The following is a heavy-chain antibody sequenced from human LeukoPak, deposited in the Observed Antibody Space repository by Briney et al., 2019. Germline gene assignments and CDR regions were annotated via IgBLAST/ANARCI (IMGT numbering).Heavy chain of an antibody. V-gene: IGHV3-21*01. D-gene: IGHD6-19*01. CDR1: GFTFSSYS. CDR3: ARDSQVGIAVAAPHY. Sequence: NPGGSLRLSCAASGFTFSSYSMNWVRQAPGKGLEWVSSISSSSSYIYYADSVKGRFTISRDNAKNSLYLQMNSLRAEDTAVYYCARDSQVGIAVAAPHYWGQGTLVTVSS. J-gene: IGHJ4*02. CDR2: ISSSSSYI.